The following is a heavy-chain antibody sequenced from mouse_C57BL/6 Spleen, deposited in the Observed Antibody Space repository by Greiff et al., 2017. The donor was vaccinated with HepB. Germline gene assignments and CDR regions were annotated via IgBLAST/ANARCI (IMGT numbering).Heavy chain of an antibody. D-gene: IGHD1-1*01. CDR1: GFTFSDYG. CDR2: ISSGSSTI. V-gene: IGHV5-17*01. CDR3: ARGGKYYYGSWFAY. J-gene: IGHJ3*01. Sequence: DVHLVESGGGLVKPGGSLKLSCAASGFTFSDYGMHWVRQAPEKGLEWVAYISSGSSTIYYADTVKGRFTISRDNAKNTLFLQMTSLRSEDTAMYYCARGGKYYYGSWFAYWGQGTLVTVSA.